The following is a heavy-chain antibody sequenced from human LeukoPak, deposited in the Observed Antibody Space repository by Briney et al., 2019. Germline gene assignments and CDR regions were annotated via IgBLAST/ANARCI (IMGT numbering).Heavy chain of an antibody. CDR3: AGAGLDY. Sequence: GGSLRLSCEASGLTIRNYWMSWARQAPGKGLEWVANIKQDGSGKHYVASVKGRFTISRDNTKNSLYLQMNSLRAEDTAVYYCAGAGLDYWGQGTLVTVSS. CDR2: IKQDGSGK. CDR1: GLTIRNYW. V-gene: IGHV3-7*03. J-gene: IGHJ4*02.